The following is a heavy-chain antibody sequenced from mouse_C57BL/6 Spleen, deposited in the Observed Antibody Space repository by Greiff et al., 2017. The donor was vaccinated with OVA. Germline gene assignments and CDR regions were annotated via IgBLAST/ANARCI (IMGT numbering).Heavy chain of an antibody. J-gene: IGHJ2*01. CDR3: ARGEAYYAPFDY. V-gene: IGHV1-55*01. Sequence: QVQLQQSGAELVKPGASVKMSCKASGYTFTSYWITWVKQRPGQGLEWIGDIYPGSGSTNYNEKFKSKATLTVDTSSSTAYMQLSSLTSEDSAVYYCARGEAYYAPFDYWGQGTTLTVSS. CDR2: IYPGSGST. D-gene: IGHD1-1*01. CDR1: GYTFTSYW.